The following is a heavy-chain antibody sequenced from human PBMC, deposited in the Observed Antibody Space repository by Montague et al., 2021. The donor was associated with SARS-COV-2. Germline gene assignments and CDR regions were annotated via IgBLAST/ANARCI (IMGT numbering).Heavy chain of an antibody. Sequence: PPLVKPTQTLTLTCTFSGFSLSTSGMCVSWVRQPPGKALEWLALIDRDDEYYNTSLKTRLTISKDTTKNQVVLTLTNMDPVDTATNFCARGIGWRSRVIFDPWGQGTLVTVSS. D-gene: IGHD1-26*01. J-gene: IGHJ5*02. CDR3: ARGIGWRSRVIFDP. V-gene: IGHV2-70*20. CDR2: IDRDDE. CDR1: GFSLSTSGMC.